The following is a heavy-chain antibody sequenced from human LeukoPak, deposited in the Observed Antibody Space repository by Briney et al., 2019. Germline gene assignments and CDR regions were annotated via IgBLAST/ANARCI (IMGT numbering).Heavy chain of an antibody. V-gene: IGHV1-69*13. J-gene: IGHJ3*02. CDR1: GYTFTSYG. CDR3: ARMGKIAVADDAFDI. D-gene: IGHD6-19*01. Sequence: SVKVSCKASGYTFTSYGISWVRQAPGQGLEWMGGIIPIFGTANYAQKFQGRVTITADESTSTAYMELSSLRSEDTAVYYCARMGKIAVADDAFDIWGQGTMVTVSS. CDR2: IIPIFGTA.